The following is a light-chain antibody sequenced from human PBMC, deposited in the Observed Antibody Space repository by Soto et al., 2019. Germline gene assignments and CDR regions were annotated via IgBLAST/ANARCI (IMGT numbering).Light chain of an antibody. J-gene: IGKJ5*01. CDR1: QSVSSNY. CDR2: GAS. V-gene: IGKV3-20*01. CDR3: QQYGSSPLIT. Sequence: VLTQSPGTLSLSPGERATLSCRASQSVSSNYLAWYQQKPGQAPRLLIYGASSRATGIPDRFSGSGSGTDFTLTISRLEPEDFAVYYCQQYGSSPLITFGQGTRLE.